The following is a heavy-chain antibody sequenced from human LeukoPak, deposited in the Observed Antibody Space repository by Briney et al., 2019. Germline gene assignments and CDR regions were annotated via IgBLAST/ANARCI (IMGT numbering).Heavy chain of an antibody. CDR2: ISYSGST. Sequence: SETLSLPCTVSGGSISSYYWSWIRQPPGKGLEWIGYISYSGSTNFNPSLKSRVTISVDTSKNQFSLKLTSVTAADTAVYYCARSSTIFGAVFDPWGRGALVTVSS. J-gene: IGHJ5*02. D-gene: IGHD3-3*01. CDR3: ARSSTIFGAVFDP. CDR1: GGSISSYY. V-gene: IGHV4-59*08.